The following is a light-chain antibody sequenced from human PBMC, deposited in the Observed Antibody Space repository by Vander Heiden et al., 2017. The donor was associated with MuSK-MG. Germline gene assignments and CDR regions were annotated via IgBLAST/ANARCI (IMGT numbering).Light chain of an antibody. J-gene: IGKJ4*01. CDR3: QPRTTTPT. CDR1: QNISTY. Sequence: EIVLTQYPDTLSLSPGERAALSGRASQNISTYLAWYQQQPGLSPRLLIYDSSNRGTGIPARFSGSGSATDFTLTISSLEPEDFAVYYFQPRTTTPTFGGGTKVEI. V-gene: IGKV3-11*01. CDR2: DSS.